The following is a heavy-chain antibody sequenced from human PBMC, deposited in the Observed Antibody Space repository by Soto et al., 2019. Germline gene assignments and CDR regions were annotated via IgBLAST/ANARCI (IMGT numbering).Heavy chain of an antibody. D-gene: IGHD6-19*01. CDR3: AKYSSGFRFYLDY. J-gene: IGHJ4*02. Sequence: SLRLSCAASGFTFSTYAMSWVRQAPGKGLEWVSGISGSGGSTYYADSVKGRFTISRDNSKNTLFLQMNSLRAEDTAVYYCAKYSSGFRFYLDYCGQGTLVTVSS. CDR1: GFTFSTYA. CDR2: ISGSGGST. V-gene: IGHV3-23*01.